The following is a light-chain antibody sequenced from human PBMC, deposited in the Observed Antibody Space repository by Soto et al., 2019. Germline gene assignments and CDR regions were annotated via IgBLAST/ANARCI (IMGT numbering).Light chain of an antibody. CDR1: HSVSSN. Sequence: EIVMTQSPATLSVSPGERATLSCRASHSVSSNLAWYQHKPGQAPRLLIYGASTRATGIPARFIGSGSGTEFTLTISSLQSEDFAVYYCQQYDNWPPYTFGQGTKLEI. CDR2: GAS. J-gene: IGKJ2*01. V-gene: IGKV3-15*01. CDR3: QQYDNWPPYT.